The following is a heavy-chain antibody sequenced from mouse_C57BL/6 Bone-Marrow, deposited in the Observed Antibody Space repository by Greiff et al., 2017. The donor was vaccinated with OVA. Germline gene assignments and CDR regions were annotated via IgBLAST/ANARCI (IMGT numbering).Heavy chain of an antibody. CDR2: IWGVGST. D-gene: IGHD2-4*01. CDR3: ANYDYDWFAY. V-gene: IGHV2-6*01. J-gene: IGHJ3*01. Sequence: VQRVESGPGLVAPSQSLSITCTVSGFSLTSYGVDWVRQSPGKGLEWLGVIWGVGSTNYNSALKSRLSISKDNSKSQVFLKMNSLQTDDTAMYYCANYDYDWFAYWGQGTLVTVSA. CDR1: GFSLTSYG.